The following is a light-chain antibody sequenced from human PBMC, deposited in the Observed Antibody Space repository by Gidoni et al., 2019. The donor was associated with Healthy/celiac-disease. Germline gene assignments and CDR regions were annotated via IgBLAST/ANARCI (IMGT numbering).Light chain of an antibody. Sequence: EIVLTQSPGTLSLSPGERATRSCRARQSVSSSYLAWYQQKPRQAPRLLIYGASSRATGIPDRFSGSGSGTDFTLTISRLEPEDFAVYYCQQYGSSAITFGQGTRLEIK. CDR1: QSVSSSY. CDR2: GAS. V-gene: IGKV3-20*01. CDR3: QQYGSSAIT. J-gene: IGKJ5*01.